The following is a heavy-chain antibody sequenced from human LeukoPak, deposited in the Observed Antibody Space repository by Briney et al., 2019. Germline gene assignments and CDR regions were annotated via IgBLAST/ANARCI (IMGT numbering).Heavy chain of an antibody. J-gene: IGHJ4*02. CDR2: IGIDSGNT. V-gene: IGHV3-11*06. CDR1: GFTFSDYN. CDR3: ARDYKYAFDN. Sequence: GGSLRLSCAASGFTFSDYNMNWVRQAPGKGLEWISYIGIDSGNTNYADSVKGRFTISGDKAKNSLYLQMNSLRVEDTAVYYCARDYKYAFDNWGQGTLVTVSS. D-gene: IGHD5-24*01.